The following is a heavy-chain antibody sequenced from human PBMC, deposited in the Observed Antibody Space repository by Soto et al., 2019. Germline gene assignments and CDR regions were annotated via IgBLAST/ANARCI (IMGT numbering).Heavy chain of an antibody. CDR2: IYYSGST. D-gene: IGHD6-6*01. CDR1: GGSISSGGYY. CDR3: ASDEYSSSSVGFNY. Sequence: QVQLQESGPGLVKPSQTLSLTCTVSGGSISSGGYYWSWIRQHPGKGLEWIGYIYYSGSTYYNPSLKSRVTITVDTSKNQFSLKLSSVTAADKAVYYCASDEYSSSSVGFNYWGQGTLVTVYS. V-gene: IGHV4-31*03. J-gene: IGHJ4*02.